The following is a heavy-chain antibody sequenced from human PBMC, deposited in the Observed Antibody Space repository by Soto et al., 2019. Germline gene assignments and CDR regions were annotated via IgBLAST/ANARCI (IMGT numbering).Heavy chain of an antibody. Sequence: QVQLVESGGGVVQPGRSLRLSCAASGFTFSSYGMHWVRQAPGKGLEWVAVIWYDGSNKYYADSVKGRFTISRDNSKNTRYLQRNSLRAEDTAVYYCARDFLTGSSSFNYWGQGTLVTVSS. CDR2: IWYDGSNK. D-gene: IGHD6-6*01. CDR1: GFTFSSYG. CDR3: ARDFLTGSSSFNY. J-gene: IGHJ4*02. V-gene: IGHV3-33*01.